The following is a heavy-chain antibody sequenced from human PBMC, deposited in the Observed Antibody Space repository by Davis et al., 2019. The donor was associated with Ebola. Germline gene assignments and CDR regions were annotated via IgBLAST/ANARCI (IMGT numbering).Heavy chain of an antibody. CDR3: ARGPNDNTGFYYNF. D-gene: IGHD3-22*01. Sequence: PSETLSLTCTVSGGSISSSGYYWAWIRQHSGRGLEWIGSVYFNGGTNYNPSLKSRVSISLDTSKNHFSLRLSSVTAADTALYYCARGPNDNTGFYYNFWGRGMLVTVSS. J-gene: IGHJ4*02. CDR2: VYFNGGT. CDR1: GGSISSSGYY. V-gene: IGHV4-31*03.